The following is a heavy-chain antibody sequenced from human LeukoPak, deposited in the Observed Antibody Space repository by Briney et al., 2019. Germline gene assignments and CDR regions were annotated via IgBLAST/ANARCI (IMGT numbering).Heavy chain of an antibody. CDR1: GGSISSGSYY. Sequence: TLSLTCTVSGGSISSGSYYWSWIRQPAGKGLEWIGRIYTSGSTNYNPSLKSRVTISVDTSKNQFSLKLSSVTAADTAVYYCARVRYSSSNKRWFDPWGQGTLVTASS. CDR2: IYTSGST. D-gene: IGHD6-13*01. J-gene: IGHJ5*02. V-gene: IGHV4-61*02. CDR3: ARVRYSSSNKRWFDP.